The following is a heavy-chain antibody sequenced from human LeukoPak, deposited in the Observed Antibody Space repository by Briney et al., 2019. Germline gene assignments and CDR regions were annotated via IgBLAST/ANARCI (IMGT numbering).Heavy chain of an antibody. V-gene: IGHV3-30*18. CDR1: GFTFSNYG. Sequence: PGGSQRLSCAASGFTFSNYGMHWVRQAPGKGLEWVSVISYDGSNKYYADSVKGRFTISRDNSKNTLYLQMNSLRAEDTAMYYCAKNSGSTALWGQGTLVTVSS. CDR2: ISYDGSNK. J-gene: IGHJ4*02. D-gene: IGHD1-26*01. CDR3: AKNSGSTAL.